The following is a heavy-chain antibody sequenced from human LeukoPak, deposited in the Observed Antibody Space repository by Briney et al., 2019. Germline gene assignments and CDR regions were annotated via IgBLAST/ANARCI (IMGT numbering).Heavy chain of an antibody. D-gene: IGHD3-10*01. Sequence: PGGSLRLSCAVSGFSFSDAWMSWVRQTPGKGLEWVGRIESKSDGGTTEYAALVRGTFTISTHDSTHTLYLQMNSLKSEDTAVYYCTTYGSGRKFDYWGQGVLVTVSS. CDR2: IESKSDGGTT. CDR1: GFSFSDAW. CDR3: TTYGSGRKFDY. J-gene: IGHJ4*02. V-gene: IGHV3-15*04.